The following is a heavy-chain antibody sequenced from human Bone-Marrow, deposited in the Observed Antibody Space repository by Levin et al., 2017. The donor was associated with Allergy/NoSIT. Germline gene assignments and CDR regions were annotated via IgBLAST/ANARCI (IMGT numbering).Heavy chain of an antibody. CDR3: ARDPGGPGHDWYFDL. Sequence: PGGSLRLSCAASGFTFSNHWMHWVRQAPDKGLVWVSRIYSDGSIRHYADYVKGRFTISRDNPKNTLYLQMNSLTVEDTAVYYCARDPGGPGHDWYFDLWGRGTLVTVSS. D-gene: IGHD3-16*01. J-gene: IGHJ2*01. V-gene: IGHV3-74*01. CDR1: GFTFSNHW. CDR2: IYSDGSIR.